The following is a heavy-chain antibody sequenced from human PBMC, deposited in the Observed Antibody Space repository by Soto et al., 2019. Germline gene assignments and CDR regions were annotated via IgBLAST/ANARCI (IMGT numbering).Heavy chain of an antibody. Sequence: SETLSLTCSVSGYSVSSSDYYWAWIRQPPGKGLEWIVLMLYSGLTYYNPSLQSLVTLSVDTSKNQFSVRLNSVTASDTAVYYCAPLSVSLSGPYGIHVWGQGTTVTVSS. J-gene: IGHJ6*02. CDR2: MLYSGLT. CDR1: GYSVSSSDYY. V-gene: IGHV4-39*01. D-gene: IGHD2-15*01. CDR3: APLSVSLSGPYGIHV.